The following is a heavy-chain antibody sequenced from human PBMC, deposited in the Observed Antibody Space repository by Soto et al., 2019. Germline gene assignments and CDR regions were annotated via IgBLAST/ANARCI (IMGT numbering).Heavy chain of an antibody. V-gene: IGHV4-38-2*01. CDR1: GYAISNGDY. D-gene: IGHD3-9*01. Sequence: SETLSLTCAVSGYAISNGDYWGWIRQAPGKGLEWIGSVYYSGSTHYEPSLRGRIAISVDTLKNQSSLRLTAVTAADTAMYCCARNISPYFHSLGQGTPVTVSS. CDR2: VYYSGST. J-gene: IGHJ4*02. CDR3: ARNISPYFHS.